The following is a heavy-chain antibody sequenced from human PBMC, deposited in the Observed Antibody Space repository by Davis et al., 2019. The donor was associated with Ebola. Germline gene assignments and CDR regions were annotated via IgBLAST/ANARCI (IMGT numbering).Heavy chain of an antibody. CDR1: GGSVNSGSYY. CDR2: IYYTGST. D-gene: IGHD5-18*01. CDR3: YDGMDV. Sequence: SETLSLTCTVSGGSVNSGSYYWGWVRQPPGKGLQWIGSIYYTGSTYYNPSLKSRVTISVDTSKNHFSLKLNSLSQGYSYGYAHYDGMDVWGQGTTVTVSS. V-gene: IGHV4-39*02. J-gene: IGHJ6*02.